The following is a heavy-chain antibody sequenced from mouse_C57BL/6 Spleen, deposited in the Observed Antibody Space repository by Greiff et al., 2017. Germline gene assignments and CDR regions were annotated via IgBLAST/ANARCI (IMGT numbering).Heavy chain of an antibody. CDR2: IDPSDSYT. CDR3: ARSSNYVYAMDY. V-gene: IGHV1-69*01. Sequence: QVQLQQPGAELVMPGASVKLSCKASDYTFTSYWMHWVKQRPGQGLEWIGEIDPSDSYTNYNQKFKGKSTLTVDKSSSTAYMQLSSLTSEDSAVYYCARSSNYVYAMDYWGQGTSVTVSS. CDR1: DYTFTSYW. J-gene: IGHJ4*01. D-gene: IGHD2-5*01.